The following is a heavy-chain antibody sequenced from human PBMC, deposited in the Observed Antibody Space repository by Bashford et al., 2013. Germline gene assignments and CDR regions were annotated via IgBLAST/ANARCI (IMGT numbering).Heavy chain of an antibody. CDR2: INPNSGGT. CDR1: GYRFTGYY. J-gene: IGHJ5*02. Sequence: ASVKVSCKASGYRFTGYYMHWVRQAPGQGLEWMGWINPNSGGTKFAQKFQGRVTMTRDMSISTAYLDLSTLRSDDSAVFYCARELRSNWFDPWAREPWSPSPQ. CDR3: ARELRSNWFDP. V-gene: IGHV1-2*02.